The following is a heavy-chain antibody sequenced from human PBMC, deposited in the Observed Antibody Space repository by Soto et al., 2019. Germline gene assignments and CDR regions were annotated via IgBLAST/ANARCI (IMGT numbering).Heavy chain of an antibody. D-gene: IGHD3-16*01. CDR2: VYPSDSDV. CDR3: TKGATSLFDS. J-gene: IGHJ4*02. CDR1: GYRFSSSW. V-gene: IGHV5-51*01. Sequence: PGESLKISCQGTGYRFSSSWIGWVRQKPGKGLEWLGNVYPSDSDVRYSPAFEGQVTISADNSINTAYLQLPNLKASDTAIYYCTKGATSLFDSWGQGTRVTVSS.